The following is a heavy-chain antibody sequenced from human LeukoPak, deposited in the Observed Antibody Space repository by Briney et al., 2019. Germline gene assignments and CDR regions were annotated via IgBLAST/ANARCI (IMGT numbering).Heavy chain of an antibody. CDR2: INPSGGST. Sequence: GESLKISCKGSGYSFTSYWIGWVRQAPGQGLEWMGIINPSGGSTSYAQKFQGRVTMTRDMSTSTVDMELSSLRSGDTAVYYCARKAENWFDPWGQGTLVTVSS. J-gene: IGHJ5*02. CDR1: GYSFTSYW. CDR3: ARKAENWFDP. V-gene: IGHV1-46*01. D-gene: IGHD6-13*01.